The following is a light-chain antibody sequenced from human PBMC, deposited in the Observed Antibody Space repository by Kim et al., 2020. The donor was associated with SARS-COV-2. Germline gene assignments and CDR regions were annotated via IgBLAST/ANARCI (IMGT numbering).Light chain of an antibody. Sequence: ASVGDRVPITCRASQGISSALAWYQQKPGKAPKLLIYDASSLESGVPSRFSGSGPGTDFTLTISSLQPEDFATYYCQQFNSYPFTFGPGTKVDIK. J-gene: IGKJ3*01. CDR3: QQFNSYPFT. V-gene: IGKV1-13*02. CDR2: DAS. CDR1: QGISSA.